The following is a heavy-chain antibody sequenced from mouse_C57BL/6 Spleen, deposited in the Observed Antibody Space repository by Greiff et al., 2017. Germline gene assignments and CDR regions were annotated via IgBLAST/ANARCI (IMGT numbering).Heavy chain of an antibody. Sequence: VQLQESGAELARPGASVKLSCKASGYTFTSYGISWVKQRTGQGLEWIGEIYPRSGNTYYNEKFKGKATRTADKSSSTAYMELRSLTSEDSAVYFCSLYKYGGAYWGQGTLVTVSA. CDR2: IYPRSGNT. V-gene: IGHV1-81*01. CDR1: GYTFTSYG. J-gene: IGHJ3*01. CDR3: SLYKYGGAY. D-gene: IGHD2-14*01.